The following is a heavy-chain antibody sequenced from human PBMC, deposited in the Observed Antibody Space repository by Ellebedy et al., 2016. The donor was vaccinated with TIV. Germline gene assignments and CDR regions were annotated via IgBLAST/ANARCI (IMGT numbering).Heavy chain of an antibody. Sequence: GSLRLSCTVSGGSISSYYWSWIRQPPGKGLEWSGYIYYSGSTNYNPTLKSRVTISVDTSKNQFFLKLSSVTAADTAVYYCARGWVQLWNTGYWYFDLWGRGTLVTVSS. CDR2: IYYSGST. J-gene: IGHJ2*01. V-gene: IGHV4-59*01. CDR3: ARGWVQLWNTGYWYFDL. D-gene: IGHD5-18*01. CDR1: GGSISSYY.